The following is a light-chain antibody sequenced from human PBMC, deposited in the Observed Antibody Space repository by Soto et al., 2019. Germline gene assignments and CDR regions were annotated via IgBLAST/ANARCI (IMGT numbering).Light chain of an antibody. V-gene: IGKV3D-15*01. CDR1: QSISSN. CDR3: QQLTNFRFT. CDR2: GAT. Sequence: EIVMTQSPAILSVSPGDRATLSCRANQSISSNLAWYQQKPGQAPRLLIYGATTRATGIPARFSGSGSGTDFTLTINSLQSEDFATYYCQQLTNFRFTFGQGTKLDIK. J-gene: IGKJ2*01.